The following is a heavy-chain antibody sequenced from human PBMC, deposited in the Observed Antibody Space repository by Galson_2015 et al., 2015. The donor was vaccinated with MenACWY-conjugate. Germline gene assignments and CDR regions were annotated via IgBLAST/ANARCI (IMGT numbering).Heavy chain of an antibody. Sequence: SLRLSCAATGFTFSNYAMNWVRQAPGKGLEWVSVITGGGGNTYDADSVKGRFAISRDNSKNTLYLQMNRLTAEDTAVYYCAKGRPQHGMDVWGQGTPVTVSS. CDR3: AKGRPQHGMDV. CDR1: GFTFSNYA. D-gene: IGHD1-1*01. V-gene: IGHV3-23*01. J-gene: IGHJ6*02. CDR2: ITGGGGNT.